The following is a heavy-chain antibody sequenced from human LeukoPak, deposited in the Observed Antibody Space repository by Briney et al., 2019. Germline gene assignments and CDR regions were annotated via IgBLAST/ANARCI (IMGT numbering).Heavy chain of an antibody. CDR1: GGSVSSDSYF. CDR2: IYSSGST. D-gene: IGHD3-16*01. J-gene: IGHJ5*02. V-gene: IGHV4-61*01. CDR3: GRVGGGGIRWFDP. Sequence: SETLSLTCSVSGGSVSSDSYFWNWVRQPPGKGLEWIGYIYSSGSTNYNRSLKSRVTISLDTSKNQFSLKLSSVTAADTAVYYCGRVGGGGIRWFDPWGQGTLVTVSS.